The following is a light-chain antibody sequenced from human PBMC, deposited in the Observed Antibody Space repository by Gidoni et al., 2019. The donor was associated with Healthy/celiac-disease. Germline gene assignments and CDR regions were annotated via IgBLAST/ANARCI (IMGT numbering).Light chain of an antibody. CDR1: QSVLYSPHNKNY. CDR2: WAS. CDR3: QQYYSNPFT. J-gene: IGKJ3*01. V-gene: IGKV4-1*01. Sequence: IVMTQSPDSLAASLGERATINCKSSQSVLYSPHNKNYLAWYQQKPGQPPKLLIYWASTRESGVPDRFSGSGSGTDFTLTISSLQAEDVAVYYCQQYYSNPFTFGPGTKVDIK.